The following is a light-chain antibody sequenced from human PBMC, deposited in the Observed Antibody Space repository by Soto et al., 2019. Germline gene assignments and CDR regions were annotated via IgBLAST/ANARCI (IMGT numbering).Light chain of an antibody. CDR2: DVS. CDR3: SSFAGSHVA. J-gene: IGLJ2*01. Sequence: QSALTQPRSVSGSPGQSVTISCTGTSADVGGYNFVSWYQQHPGKAPKLMIYDVSNRPSGVPDRFSGSKSDNTASLTISGLQAEDEAVYYCSSFAGSHVAFGGGTKVTVL. CDR1: SADVGGYNF. V-gene: IGLV2-11*01.